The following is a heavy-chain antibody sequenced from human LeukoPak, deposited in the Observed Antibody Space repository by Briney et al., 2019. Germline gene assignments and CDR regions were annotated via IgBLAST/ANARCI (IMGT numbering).Heavy chain of an antibody. CDR3: ARGAVTGAFDI. CDR2: IWYDGSNK. D-gene: IGHD1-14*01. V-gene: IGHV3-33*01. J-gene: IGHJ3*02. Sequence: GGSLRLSCAASGFTFSSYGMHWVRQAPGKGLEWVAVIWYDGSNKYYVDSVKGRFTISRDNSKNTLYLQMNSLRAEDTAVYYCARGAVTGAFDIWGQGTMVTVSS. CDR1: GFTFSSYG.